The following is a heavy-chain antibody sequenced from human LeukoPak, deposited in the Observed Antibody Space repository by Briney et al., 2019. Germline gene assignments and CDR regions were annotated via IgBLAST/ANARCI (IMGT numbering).Heavy chain of an antibody. Sequence: PGGSLRLSCAASVFTFSSYAMHWVRQAPGKGLEWVAVISYDGSNNYYADSVKGRFTISRDNSKNTLYLQMNSLRAEDTAVYYCAKDRTYYDFWSGYFDYWGQGTLVTVSS. V-gene: IGHV3-30*04. CDR2: ISYDGSNN. CDR1: VFTFSSYA. J-gene: IGHJ4*02. D-gene: IGHD3-3*01. CDR3: AKDRTYYDFWSGYFDY.